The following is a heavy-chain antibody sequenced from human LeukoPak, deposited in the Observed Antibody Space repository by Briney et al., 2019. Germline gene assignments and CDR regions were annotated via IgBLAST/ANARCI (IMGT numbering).Heavy chain of an antibody. Sequence: PSETLSLTCAGYGGSFSGYYWSWIRQPPGKGLEWIGEINHSGSTNYNPSLKSRVTISVDTSKNQFSLKLSSVTAADTAVYYCARGDYGDYTPFDLWGRGTLVTVSS. CDR3: ARGDYGDYTPFDL. V-gene: IGHV4-34*01. J-gene: IGHJ2*01. CDR1: GGSFSGYY. CDR2: INHSGST. D-gene: IGHD4-17*01.